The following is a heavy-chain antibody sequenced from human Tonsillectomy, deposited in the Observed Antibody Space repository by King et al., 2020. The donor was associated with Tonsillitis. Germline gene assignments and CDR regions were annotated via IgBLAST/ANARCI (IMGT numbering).Heavy chain of an antibody. D-gene: IGHD3-10*01. CDR1: GVTFTSYN. J-gene: IGHJ4*02. CDR2: ITSSSNYI. Sequence: VQLVESGGGLVKPGGSLRLSCAASGVTFTSYNMNWVRQAPGKGLEWVSSITSSSNYIYYADSVKGRFTISRDNAKNSLYLQMNSLRAEDTAVYYCVRGPLLLLFHWGQGTLVTVSS. V-gene: IGHV3-21*01. CDR3: VRGPLLLLFH.